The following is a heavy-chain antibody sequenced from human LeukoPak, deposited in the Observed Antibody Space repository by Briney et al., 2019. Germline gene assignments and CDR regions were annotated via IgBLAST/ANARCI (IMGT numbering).Heavy chain of an antibody. Sequence: PSETLSLTCTVSGGSISGGSYYWSWIRQPAGKGLEWIGRIYTSGSTNYNPSLKGRVTISVDTSKNQFSLKLSSVTAADTAVYYCARDGLGWNELYYYYYYYMDVWGKGTTVTVSS. CDR3: ARDGLGWNELYYYYYYYMDV. CDR1: GGSISGGSYY. CDR2: IYTSGST. D-gene: IGHD1-1*01. V-gene: IGHV4-61*02. J-gene: IGHJ6*03.